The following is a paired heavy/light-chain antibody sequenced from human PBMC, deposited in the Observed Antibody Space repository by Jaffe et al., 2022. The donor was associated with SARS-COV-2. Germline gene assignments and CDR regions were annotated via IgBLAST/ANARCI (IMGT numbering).Light chain of an antibody. Sequence: DVQMTQSPSSLSASVGDRVSITCRASQSISTFLNWYQQKPGKAPNLLIFAASSLQSGVPSRFSGSGSGTDFTLTISSLQPEDIATYFCQQSSSFPYSFGQGTKLEIK. J-gene: IGKJ2*03. CDR3: QQSSSFPYS. CDR2: AAS. CDR1: QSISTF. V-gene: IGKV1-39*01.
Heavy chain of an antibody. Sequence: EVQLVESGGGLVQPGGSLRVSCAASGYTFSPYSMNWVRQAPGKGLEWVSYISDSSRTKYYAGPVKGRFTISRDDAKNSLYLQMNSLRDEDTAVYYCVRDGATMIRGAPLRYFQHWGQGTPVIVSS. V-gene: IGHV3-48*02. CDR2: ISDSSRTK. D-gene: IGHD3-10*01. CDR1: GYTFSPYS. CDR3: VRDGATMIRGAPLRYFQH. J-gene: IGHJ1*01.